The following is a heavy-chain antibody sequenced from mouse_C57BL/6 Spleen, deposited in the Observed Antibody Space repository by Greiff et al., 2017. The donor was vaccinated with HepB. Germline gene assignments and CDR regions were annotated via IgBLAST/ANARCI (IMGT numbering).Heavy chain of an antibody. J-gene: IGHJ2*01. CDR1: GFTFSDAW. D-gene: IGHD2-1*01. CDR2: IRNKANNHAT. V-gene: IGHV6-6*01. CDR3: TRDGNYYGNYLDY. Sequence: EVQLVESGGGLVQPGGSMKLSCAASGFTFSDAWMDWVRQSPEKGLEWVAEIRNKANNHATYYAESVKGRFTISRDDSKSSVYLQMNSLRAEDTGIYYCTRDGNYYGNYLDYWGQGTTLTVSS.